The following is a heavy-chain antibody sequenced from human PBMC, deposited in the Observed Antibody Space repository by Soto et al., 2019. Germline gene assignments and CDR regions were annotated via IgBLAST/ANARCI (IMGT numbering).Heavy chain of an antibody. CDR3: ARARTWFGDWGEIDYYYYMDV. CDR1: GFTFSSYW. J-gene: IGHJ6*03. CDR2: IKQDGSEK. V-gene: IGHV3-7*01. Sequence: GGSLRLSCAASGFTFSSYWMSWVRQAPGKGLEWVANIKQDGSEKYYVDSVKGRFTISRDNAKNSLYLQMNSLRAEDTAVYYCARARTWFGDWGEIDYYYYMDVWGKGTTVTVSS. D-gene: IGHD3-10*01.